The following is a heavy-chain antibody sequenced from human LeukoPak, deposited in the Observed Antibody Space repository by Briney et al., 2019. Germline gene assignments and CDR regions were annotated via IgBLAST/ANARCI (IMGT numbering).Heavy chain of an antibody. CDR2: ISSSSSTV. V-gene: IGHV3-48*04. CDR3: VRDSYYAFDI. J-gene: IGHJ3*02. CDR1: GFIFSTSA. Sequence: GGSLRLSCAASGFIFSTSAMNWVRQAPGKGLEWVSYISSSSSTVFHADSVKGRFTISRDNAKSSLFLHMNSLRAEGTAIYYCVRDSYYAFDIWGQGTVVAISS. D-gene: IGHD2-8*01.